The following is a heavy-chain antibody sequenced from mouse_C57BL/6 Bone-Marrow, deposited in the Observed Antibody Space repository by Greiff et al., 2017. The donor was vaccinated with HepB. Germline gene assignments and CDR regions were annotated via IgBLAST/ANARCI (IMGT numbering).Heavy chain of an antibody. J-gene: IGHJ3*01. CDR2: INYDGSST. Sequence: EVHLVESEGGLVQPGSSMKLSCTASGFTFSDYYMAWVRQVPEKGLEWVANINYDGSSTYYLDSLKSRFIISRDNAKNILYLQMSSLKSEDTATYYCARGGLLGGFAYWGQGTLVTVSA. CDR3: ARGGLLGGFAY. CDR1: GFTFSDYY. V-gene: IGHV5-16*01. D-gene: IGHD2-3*01.